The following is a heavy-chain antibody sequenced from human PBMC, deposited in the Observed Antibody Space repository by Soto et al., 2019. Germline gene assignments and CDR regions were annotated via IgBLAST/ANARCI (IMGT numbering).Heavy chain of an antibody. D-gene: IGHD3-3*01. CDR3: AKDAAMAGYYDFWSGYFKDYYYYGMDV. J-gene: IGHJ6*02. V-gene: IGHV3-30*18. CDR1: GFTFSSYG. CDR2: ISYDGSNK. Sequence: PGGSLRLSCAASGFTFSSYGMHWVRQAPGKGLEWVAVISYDGSNKYYADSVKGRFTISRDNSKNTLYLQMNSLRAEDTAVYYCAKDAAMAGYYDFWSGYFKDYYYYGMDVWGQGTTVTVSS.